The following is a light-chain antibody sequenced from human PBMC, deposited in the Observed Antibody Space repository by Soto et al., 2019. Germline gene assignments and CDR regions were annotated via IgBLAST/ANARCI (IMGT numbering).Light chain of an antibody. V-gene: IGLV2-23*01. J-gene: IGLJ1*01. Sequence: QSALTQPASVSGSPGQSITISCTGTSSYVASYNLVSWYQQVPGKAPKLMIYEGSKRPSGVSNRFSGSKSGNTASLTISGLQAEDEAEYYCSSYAGSSTFYVFGTGTKV. CDR1: SSYVASYNL. CDR2: EGS. CDR3: SSYAGSSTFYV.